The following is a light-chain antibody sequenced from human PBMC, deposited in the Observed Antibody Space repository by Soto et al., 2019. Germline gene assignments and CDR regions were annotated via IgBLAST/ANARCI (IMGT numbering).Light chain of an antibody. Sequence: EIVMTQSPATLSVSPGERATLSCRASQNISSNLAWYQQKPGQAPRLLIDGASTRATGIPARFSGSGSGTQFLLTVSSLPSEDFAFYYCQQYNNWLWTFGQGTKVEIK. V-gene: IGKV3-15*01. CDR2: GAS. J-gene: IGKJ1*01. CDR1: QNISSN. CDR3: QQYNNWLWT.